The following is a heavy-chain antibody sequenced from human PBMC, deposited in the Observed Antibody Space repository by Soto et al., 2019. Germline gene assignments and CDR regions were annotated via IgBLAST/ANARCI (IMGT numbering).Heavy chain of an antibody. CDR1: GYTFTSYG. V-gene: IGHV1-18*01. CDR3: ARGGIPSYYYGSGSSLATFDY. CDR2: ISAYNGNT. D-gene: IGHD3-10*01. Sequence: ASVKVSCKASGYTFTSYGISWVLQAPGQGLEWMGWISAYNGNTNYAQKLQGRVTMTTDTSTSTAYMELRSLRSDDTAVYYCARGGIPSYYYGSGSSLATFDYWGQGTLVTVSS. J-gene: IGHJ4*02.